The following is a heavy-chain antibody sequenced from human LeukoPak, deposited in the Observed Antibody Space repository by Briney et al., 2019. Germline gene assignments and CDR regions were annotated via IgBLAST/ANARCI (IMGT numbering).Heavy chain of an antibody. CDR2: IYHSGST. D-gene: IGHD1-26*01. Sequence: SETLSLTCIVSGGSISSSIYYWGWIRQPPGKGLEWIGSIYHSGSTYYNPSLKSRVTISVDTSKNQFSLKLSSVTAADTAVYYCARDIVGATPFDYWGQGTLVTVSS. J-gene: IGHJ4*02. V-gene: IGHV4-39*07. CDR3: ARDIVGATPFDY. CDR1: GGSISSSIYY.